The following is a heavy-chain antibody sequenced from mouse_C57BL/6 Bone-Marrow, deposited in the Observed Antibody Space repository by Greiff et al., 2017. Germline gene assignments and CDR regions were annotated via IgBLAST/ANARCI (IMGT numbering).Heavy chain of an antibody. V-gene: IGHV5-4*03. Sequence: EVMLVESGGGLVKPGGSLKLSCAASGFTFSSYAMSWVRQTPEKRLEWVATISDGGSYTYYPDNVKGRFTISRDNAKNNLYLQMSHLKSEDTAMYYCAGGDYFDYWCQGTTLTVTS. J-gene: IGHJ2*01. CDR3: AGGDYFDY. CDR1: GFTFSSYA. CDR2: ISDGGSYT.